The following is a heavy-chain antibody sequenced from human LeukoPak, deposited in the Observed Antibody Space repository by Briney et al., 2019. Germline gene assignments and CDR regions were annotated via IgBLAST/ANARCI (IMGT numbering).Heavy chain of an antibody. J-gene: IGHJ4*02. CDR2: IKSKTDGGTT. D-gene: IGHD3-22*01. CDR1: GFTFSSYW. Sequence: GGSLRLSCAASGFTFSSYWMSWVRQAPGKGLEWVGRIKSKTDGGTTDYAAPVKGRFTISRDDSKNTLYLQMNSLKTEDTAVYYCTTTYDSSGYKGYWGQGTLVTVSS. V-gene: IGHV3-15*01. CDR3: TTTYDSSGYKGY.